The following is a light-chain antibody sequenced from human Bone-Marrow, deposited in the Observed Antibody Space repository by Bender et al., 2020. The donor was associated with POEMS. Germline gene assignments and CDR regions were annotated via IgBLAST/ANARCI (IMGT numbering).Light chain of an antibody. V-gene: IGLV2-14*02. CDR1: SSDVGTYNL. Sequence: QSALTQPASVSGSPGQSITISCTGTSSDVGTYNLVSWYQQHPGKAPKLMIYEFIKRPSGVPGRFSGSKSGTSASLAISGLQAEDEADYFCSSYTSSTTYVFGTGTKVTVL. J-gene: IGLJ1*01. CDR2: EFI. CDR3: SSYTSSTTYV.